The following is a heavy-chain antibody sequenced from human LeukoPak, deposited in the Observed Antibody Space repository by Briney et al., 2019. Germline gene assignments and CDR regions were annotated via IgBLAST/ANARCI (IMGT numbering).Heavy chain of an antibody. CDR3: ARLADPGYLFDY. D-gene: IGHD2-15*01. J-gene: IGHJ4*02. V-gene: IGHV4-61*08. Sequence: SETLSLTCAVSGASVSSGGYYWSWIRQPPGKGLEWIGYIYYSGSTNYNPSLKSRVTISVGTSKNQFSLKLSSVTAADTAVYYCARLADPGYLFDYWGQGTLVTVSS. CDR2: IYYSGST. CDR1: GASVSSGGYY.